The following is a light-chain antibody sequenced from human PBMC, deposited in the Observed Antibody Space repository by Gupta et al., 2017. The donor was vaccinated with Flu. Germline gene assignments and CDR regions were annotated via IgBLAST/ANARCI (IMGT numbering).Light chain of an antibody. V-gene: IGKV3-20*01. J-gene: IGKJ5*01. CDR2: GAS. CDR3: QQYGSSPRG. CDR1: QSVSSSY. Sequence: EIVLTQSPGTLSLSPGERATLSCRASQSVSSSYLAWYQQKPGQAPRLLTYGASSRATGIPDRFSGSGSGTDFTLTISRLEPEDFAVYYCQQYGSSPRGFGQGTRLEIK.